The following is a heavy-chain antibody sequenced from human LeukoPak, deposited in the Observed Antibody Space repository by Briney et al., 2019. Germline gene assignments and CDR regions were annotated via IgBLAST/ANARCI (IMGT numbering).Heavy chain of an antibody. Sequence: GGSLRLSCAASGFTFSSYAMHWVSQAAGKGMEWVAVISYDGSNKYYADSVKGRFTISSDNSKNTLYLQMNALRTEDTALYYCIKDITPSGYFSVNFDSWGQGTLVTVPS. CDR1: GFTFSSYA. CDR3: IKDITPSGYFSVNFDS. D-gene: IGHD6-19*01. J-gene: IGHJ4*02. V-gene: IGHV3-30-3*02. CDR2: ISYDGSNK.